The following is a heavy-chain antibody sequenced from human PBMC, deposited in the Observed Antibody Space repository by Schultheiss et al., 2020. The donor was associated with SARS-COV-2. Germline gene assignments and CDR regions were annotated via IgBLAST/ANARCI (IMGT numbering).Heavy chain of an antibody. D-gene: IGHD1-26*01. CDR2: IYYSGST. V-gene: IGHV4-61*01. CDR1: GGSVSSGSYY. Sequence: SETLSLTCTVSGGSVSSGSYYWSWIRQPPGKGLEWIGYIYYSGSTNYNPSLKSRVTISVDTSKNQFSLKLSSVTAADTAVYYCARDPRVGPSWRGGYFDYWGQGTLVTVSS. J-gene: IGHJ4*02. CDR3: ARDPRVGPSWRGGYFDY.